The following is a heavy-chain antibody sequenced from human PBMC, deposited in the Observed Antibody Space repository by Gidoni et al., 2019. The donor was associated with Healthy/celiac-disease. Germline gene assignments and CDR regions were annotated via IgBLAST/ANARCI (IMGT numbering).Heavy chain of an antibody. CDR1: GYTVTGYY. V-gene: IGHV1-2*02. CDR3: ATDVDTAMVPDY. CDR2: FNPNRGGT. Sequence: QVQLVQSGAEVKKPGASVTVSCKDSGYTVTGYYMHWGRQAPGQGLEEMVWFNPNRGGTNYAQKFQGRVNMTRDTSISTAYMELSRLRSDDTAVYYCATDVDTAMVPDYWGQGTLVTVSS. D-gene: IGHD5-18*01. J-gene: IGHJ4*02.